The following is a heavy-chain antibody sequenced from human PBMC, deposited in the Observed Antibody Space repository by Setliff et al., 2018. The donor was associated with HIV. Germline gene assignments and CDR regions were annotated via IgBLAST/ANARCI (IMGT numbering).Heavy chain of an antibody. CDR1: GYTFTSYY. J-gene: IGHJ4*02. Sequence: GASVKVSCKAPGYTFTSYYMNWVRQAPGQGLEWMGIINPSGGSSTYAQKFQGRVAMTRDTSTSTVYMELSSLRSEDTAVYYCARDGTVAGPYYFDYWGQGTLVTVSS. CDR2: INPSGGSS. D-gene: IGHD6-19*01. V-gene: IGHV1-46*01. CDR3: ARDGTVAGPYYFDY.